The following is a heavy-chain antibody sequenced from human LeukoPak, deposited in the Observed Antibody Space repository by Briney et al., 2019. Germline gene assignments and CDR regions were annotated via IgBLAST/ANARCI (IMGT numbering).Heavy chain of an antibody. J-gene: IGHJ4*02. CDR2: FDPEDGET. D-gene: IGHD5-12*01. CDR1: GYTLTELS. Sequence: GASVKVSCKVSGYTLTELSMHSVRQAPGKGLEWMGGFDPEDGETNYAQKLQGRVTMTEDTSTDTAYMELSSLRYEDTAVYYCATDREVDIVATIWKGPAQWGQGTLVTVSS. V-gene: IGHV1-24*01. CDR3: ATDREVDIVATIWKGPAQ.